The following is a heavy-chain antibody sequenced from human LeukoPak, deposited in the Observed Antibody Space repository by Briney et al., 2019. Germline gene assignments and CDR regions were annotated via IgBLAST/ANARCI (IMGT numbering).Heavy chain of an antibody. CDR1: GFAFSSYA. CDR3: ARGSRGVLRFLEWLWFDY. D-gene: IGHD3-3*01. J-gene: IGHJ4*02. Sequence: GRSLSLSYAAAGFAFSSYAMHWGRRAPGKGGGGGAVISYDGSNKYYSDSVKGRFTISRDNSKNTLYLQMNSLRAEDTAVYYCARGSRGVLRFLEWLWFDYWGQGTLVTVSS. V-gene: IGHV3-30-3*01. CDR2: ISYDGSNK.